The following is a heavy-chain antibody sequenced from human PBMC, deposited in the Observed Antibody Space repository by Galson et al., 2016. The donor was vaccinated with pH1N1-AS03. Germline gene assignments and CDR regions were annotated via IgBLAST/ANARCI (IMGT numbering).Heavy chain of an antibody. CDR3: ATFYTYGFTAFDY. CDR1: GYNFINYA. Sequence: SVKVSCKASGYNFINYAIHWVRQAPGQSLEWMGRISPGNGNTQFSQKFQGKVTLTRDTSATTAYTELSSLRSEDTAVYSCATFYTYGFTAFDYWGQGTLVTFSS. D-gene: IGHD5-18*01. CDR2: ISPGNGNT. J-gene: IGHJ4*02. V-gene: IGHV1-3*01.